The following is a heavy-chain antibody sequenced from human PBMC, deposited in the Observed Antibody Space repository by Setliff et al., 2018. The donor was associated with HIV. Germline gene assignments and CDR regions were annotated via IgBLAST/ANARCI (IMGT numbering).Heavy chain of an antibody. J-gene: IGHJ4*02. CDR3: AHCMVSEWGVSRGYPFDY. D-gene: IGHD3-22*01. V-gene: IGHV2-5*02. CDR2: IYWDDDK. CDR1: GFSLSTSGVG. Sequence: SGPTLVNPTQTLTLTCTFSGFSLSTSGVGVGWIRQPPGKALEWLALIYWDDDKRSSPSLKNRVTITEDTSKNQVVLTMTNLDPVDTATYYCAHCMVSEWGVSRGYPFDYWGQGTLVTVSS.